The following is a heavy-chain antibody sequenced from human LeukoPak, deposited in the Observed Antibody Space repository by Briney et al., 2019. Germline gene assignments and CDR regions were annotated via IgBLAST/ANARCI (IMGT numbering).Heavy chain of an antibody. Sequence: EASVKVSCKASGYTFTSYYMHWVRQAPGQGLEWMGWISAYNGNTNYAQKLQGRVTMTTDTSTSTAYMELRSLRSDDTAVYYCARRVTAIGYYYYGMDVWGQGTTVTVSS. CDR1: GYTFTSYY. V-gene: IGHV1-18*04. CDR2: ISAYNGNT. J-gene: IGHJ6*02. CDR3: ARRVTAIGYYYYGMDV. D-gene: IGHD2-21*02.